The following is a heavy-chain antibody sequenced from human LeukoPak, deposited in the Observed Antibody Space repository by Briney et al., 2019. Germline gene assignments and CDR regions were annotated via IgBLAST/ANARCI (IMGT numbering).Heavy chain of an antibody. CDR2: IYHSGST. CDR3: ARDGIVSDAPYFDY. J-gene: IGHJ4*02. D-gene: IGHD2-2*01. CDR1: GDSISSGGYY. V-gene: IGHV4-30-2*01. Sequence: SETLSLTCTVSGDSISSGGYYWSWIRQPPGKGLEWIGYIYHSGSTYYNPSLESRVTIPVDRSKNQFSLKLSSVTAADTAVYYCARDGIVSDAPYFDYWGQGTLVTVSS.